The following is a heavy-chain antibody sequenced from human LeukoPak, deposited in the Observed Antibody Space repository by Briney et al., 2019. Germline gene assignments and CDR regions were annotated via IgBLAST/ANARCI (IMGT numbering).Heavy chain of an antibody. V-gene: IGHV4-59*01. D-gene: IGHD6-19*01. Sequence: SETLSLTCTVSGGSISSYYGSWIRQPPGKRPEWIGYFYYSGMTNYNPPLKSRVNISVETSKNQFSLKLSSVTAADTAVYYCARAPGFSSGWWDYWGRGALVTVSS. CDR1: GGSISSYY. CDR3: ARAPGFSSGWWDY. CDR2: FYYSGMT. J-gene: IGHJ4*02.